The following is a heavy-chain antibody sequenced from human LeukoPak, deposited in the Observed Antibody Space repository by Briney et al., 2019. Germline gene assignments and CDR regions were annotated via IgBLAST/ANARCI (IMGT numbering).Heavy chain of an antibody. CDR2: INPNSGGT. J-gene: IGHJ4*02. CDR1: GYTFTGYY. D-gene: IGHD6-25*01. V-gene: IGHV1-2*02. CDR3: ARGYPPLEYSSGLGY. Sequence: ASVKVSCKASGYTFTGYYMHWVRQAPGQGLEWMGWINPNSGGTNYAQKFQGRVTMTRDTSISTAYMELSRLRSDDTAVYYCARGYPPLEYSSGLGYRGQGTLVTVSS.